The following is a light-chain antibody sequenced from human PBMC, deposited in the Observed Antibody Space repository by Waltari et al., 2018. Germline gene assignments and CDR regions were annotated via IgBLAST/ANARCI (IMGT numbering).Light chain of an antibody. CDR1: SSDVGGYHY. J-gene: IGLJ2*01. Sequence: QSALTQPASVSGSPGQSIPISCTGTSSDVGGYHYVSWYQQHPGKAPKLMIYDVSNRPSGVSNRFSGSKSGNTASLTISGLQAEDEADYYCSSYISSSTLELFGGGTSLTVL. V-gene: IGLV2-14*03. CDR3: SSYISSSTLEL. CDR2: DVS.